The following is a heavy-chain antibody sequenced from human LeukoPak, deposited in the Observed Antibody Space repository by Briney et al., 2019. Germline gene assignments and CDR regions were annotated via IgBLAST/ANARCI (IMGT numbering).Heavy chain of an antibody. V-gene: IGHV3-33*06. CDR3: AKDREVAATQADYFDY. CDR2: IWYDGSNK. CDR1: GFTFSSYG. Sequence: GGSLRLSCAASGFTFSSYGMHWVRQAPGKGLEWVAVIWYDGSNKHYADSVKGRFTISRDNSRNTLYLQMNSLRAEDTAVYYCAKDREVAATQADYFDYWGQGTLVTVSS. J-gene: IGHJ4*02. D-gene: IGHD2-15*01.